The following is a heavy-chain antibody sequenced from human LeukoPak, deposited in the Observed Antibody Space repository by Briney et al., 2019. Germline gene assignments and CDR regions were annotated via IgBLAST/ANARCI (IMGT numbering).Heavy chain of an antibody. V-gene: IGHV3-23*01. CDR2: IVSGGSGT. D-gene: IGHD3-10*01. CDR1: GFTFSSYA. CDR3: ARGHYYGSGSWNY. J-gene: IGHJ4*02. Sequence: GGSLRLSCAASGFTFSSYAMSWVRQAPGKGLEWVSSIVSGGSGTYYADSVKGRFTISRDNSKNTLYLQMNSLRAEDTAVYYCARGHYYGSGSWNYWGQGTLVTVSS.